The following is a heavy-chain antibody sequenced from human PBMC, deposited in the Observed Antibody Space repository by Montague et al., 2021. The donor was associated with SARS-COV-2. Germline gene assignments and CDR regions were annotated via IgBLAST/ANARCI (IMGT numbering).Heavy chain of an antibody. CDR2: STPGGGT. Sequence: SETLSPPTVSRGTPSGVTIGAGFASPPVRDWSGLDISTPGGGTDYNPSFRSRVTISEDMSENQISLQLRSVTAADTAVYYCARQRGLVTMVRSIKYDVFDIWGQGRMVIVSS. CDR3: ARQRGLVTMVRSIKYDVFDI. V-gene: IGHV4-59*08. J-gene: IGHJ3*02. D-gene: IGHD3-10*01. CDR1: GTPSGVT.